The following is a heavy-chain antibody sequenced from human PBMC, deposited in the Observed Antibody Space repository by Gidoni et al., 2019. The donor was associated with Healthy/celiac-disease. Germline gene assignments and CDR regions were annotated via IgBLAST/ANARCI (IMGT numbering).Heavy chain of an antibody. D-gene: IGHD2-15*01. CDR1: GCTFSSYA. J-gene: IGHJ3*02. Sequence: QVQLVESGGGVVQPGRSLRLSCAASGCTFSSYALHWARQAPGQGLGWVVVISYDGSNKYYADSVKGRFTISRDNSKNTLYLQMNSLRAEDTAVYYCDGGYCSGGSCPGTDDAFDIWGQGTMVTVSS. V-gene: IGHV3-30-3*01. CDR3: DGGYCSGGSCPGTDDAFDI. CDR2: ISYDGSNK.